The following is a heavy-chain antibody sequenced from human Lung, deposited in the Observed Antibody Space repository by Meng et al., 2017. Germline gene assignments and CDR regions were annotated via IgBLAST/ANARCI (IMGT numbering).Heavy chain of an antibody. CDR2: INPKSGDT. V-gene: IGHV1-2*06. Sequence: VRLVQVGAWVKRPGASVTVSCKASGYTFPDYWLHWVRRAPGQGLEWMGRINPKSGDTHYAQRFQGRVTMTGDTSISTAYMELSGLRSDDTAMYYCARDEDISAADKLFGDYWGQGTLVTVSS. J-gene: IGHJ4*02. D-gene: IGHD6-13*01. CDR3: ARDEDISAADKLFGDY. CDR1: GYTFPDYW.